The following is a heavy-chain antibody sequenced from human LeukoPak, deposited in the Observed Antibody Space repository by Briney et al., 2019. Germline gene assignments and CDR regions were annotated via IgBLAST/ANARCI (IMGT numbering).Heavy chain of an antibody. CDR1: GGSISSYY. D-gene: IGHD3-22*01. CDR3: AREFIPDYYDSGGFDY. CDR2: IYYSGST. J-gene: IGHJ4*02. V-gene: IGHV4-59*01. Sequence: SETLSLTCTVSGGSISSYYWSWIRQPPGKGLEWIGYIYYSGSTNYNPSLKSRVTISVDTSKNQFSLKLSSVTAADTAVYYCAREFIPDYYDSGGFDYWGQGTLVTVSS.